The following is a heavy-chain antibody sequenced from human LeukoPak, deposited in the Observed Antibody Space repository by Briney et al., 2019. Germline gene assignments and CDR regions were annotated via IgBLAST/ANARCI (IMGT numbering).Heavy chain of an antibody. CDR3: ARAKGGYSYGIDY. Sequence: GGSLRLSCAASGFTFNDYYMSWIRQAPGKGLEWLSYINIGGTNTHYADSVKGRFTISRDNAKNSLYLQMNSLRAEDTAVYYCARAKGGYSYGIDYWGQGTLVTVSS. V-gene: IGHV3-11*01. CDR2: INIGGTNT. CDR1: GFTFNDYY. J-gene: IGHJ4*02. D-gene: IGHD5-18*01.